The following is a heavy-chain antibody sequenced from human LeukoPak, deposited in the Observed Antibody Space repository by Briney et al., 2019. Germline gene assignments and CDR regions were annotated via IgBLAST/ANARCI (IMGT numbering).Heavy chain of an antibody. V-gene: IGHV1-2*02. CDR2: INPKNGGT. D-gene: IGHD2-15*01. J-gene: IGHJ4*02. Sequence: ASVTVSCKASGYTFTGYYMHWVRQAPGQGLEWMGWINPKNGGTNYAQKFQGRVTMTRDTSISTAYMELSSLRSDDTAVYYCARGYCSGGSCYSIDYWGQGTLVTVSS. CDR3: ARGYCSGGSCYSIDY. CDR1: GYTFTGYY.